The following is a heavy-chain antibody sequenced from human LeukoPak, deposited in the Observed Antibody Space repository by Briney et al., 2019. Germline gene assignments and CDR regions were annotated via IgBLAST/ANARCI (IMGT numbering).Heavy chain of an antibody. CDR1: GGSISSGGYY. Sequence: PSQTLSLTCTVSGGSISSGGYYWSWIRRHPGKGLEWIGYIYYSGSTYYNPSLKSRVTISVDTSKNQFSLKLSSVTAADTAVYYCARDRAKPYYYYGMDVWGQGTTVTVSS. CDR2: IYYSGST. V-gene: IGHV4-31*03. CDR3: ARDRAKPYYYYGMDV. J-gene: IGHJ6*02.